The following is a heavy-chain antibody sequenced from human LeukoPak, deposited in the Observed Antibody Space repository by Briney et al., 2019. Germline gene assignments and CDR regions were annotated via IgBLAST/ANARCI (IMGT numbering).Heavy chain of an antibody. V-gene: IGHV4-34*01. CDR1: GGSFSGYY. CDR3: ARAAAQLPEDY. D-gene: IGHD6-13*01. Sequence: SETLSLTCAVSGGSFSGYYWSWIRQPPGKGLEWIGEINHSGSTNYNPSLKSRVTISVDTSKNQFSLKLSSVTAADTAVYYCARAAAQLPEDYWGQGTLVTVSS. J-gene: IGHJ4*02. CDR2: INHSGST.